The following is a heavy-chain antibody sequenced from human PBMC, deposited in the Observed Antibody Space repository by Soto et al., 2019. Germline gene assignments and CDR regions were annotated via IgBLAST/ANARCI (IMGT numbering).Heavy chain of an antibody. CDR2: IWYDGSNK. J-gene: IGHJ6*02. Sequence: QVQLVESGGGVVQPGRSLRLSCAASGFTFSSYGMHWVRQAPGKGLEWVAVIWYDGSNKYYADSVKGRFTISRDNSKNTLYLQMNSLTAEDTAVHHYPRGPAQGNYYYYSMHVWGQGTTVTVSS. V-gene: IGHV3-33*01. CDR3: PRGPAQGNYYYYSMHV. CDR1: GFTFSSYG.